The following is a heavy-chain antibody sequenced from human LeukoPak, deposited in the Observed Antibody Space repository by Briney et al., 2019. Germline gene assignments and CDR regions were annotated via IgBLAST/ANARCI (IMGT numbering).Heavy chain of an antibody. V-gene: IGHV1-8*01. J-gene: IGHJ5*02. CDR1: GGTFSSYT. CDR2: MNPNSGNT. D-gene: IGHD2-15*01. CDR3: ARHRYCSGGSCPTDP. Sequence: ASVKVSCKASGGTFSSYTISWVRPATGQGLEWMGWMNPNSGNTGYAQKFQGRVTMTRNTSISTAYMELSSLRSEDTAVYYCARHRYCSGGSCPTDPWGQGTLVTVSS.